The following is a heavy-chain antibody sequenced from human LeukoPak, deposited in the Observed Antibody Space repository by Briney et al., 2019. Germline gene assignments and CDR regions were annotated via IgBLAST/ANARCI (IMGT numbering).Heavy chain of an antibody. CDR2: INWNGGST. V-gene: IGHV3-20*04. J-gene: IGHJ4*02. CDR3: ARGCVGDDSSDY. D-gene: IGHD3-22*01. Sequence: PGGSLRLSCAASGFTFDDYGMSWVRQAPGKGLEWVSGINWNGGSTGYADSVKGRFTISRDNAKNSLYLQMNRLRAEDTALYCCARGCVGDDSSDYWGQGTLVTVSS. CDR1: GFTFDDYG.